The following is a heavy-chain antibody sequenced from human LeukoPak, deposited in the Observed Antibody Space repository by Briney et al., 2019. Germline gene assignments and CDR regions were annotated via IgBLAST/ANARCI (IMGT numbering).Heavy chain of an antibody. CDR1: GGSISSYY. V-gene: IGHV4-59*01. J-gene: IGHJ4*02. CDR2: IYYSGST. Sequence: PSETVSLTCTVSGGSISSYYWSWIRQPPGKGLEWIGYIYYSGSTNYYPSLKSRVTISVDTSKNQFSLKLSSVTAADTAVYYCARDKCSSTSCYGIDYWGQGTLVTVSS. D-gene: IGHD2-2*01. CDR3: ARDKCSSTSCYGIDY.